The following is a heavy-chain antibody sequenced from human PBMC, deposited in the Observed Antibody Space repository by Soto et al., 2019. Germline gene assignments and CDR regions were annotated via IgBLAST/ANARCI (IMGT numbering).Heavy chain of an antibody. Sequence: GALRLSCAASGFTFSSYGMHWVRQAPGKGLEWVAVIWYDGSNKYYADSVKGRFTVSRDNAKNTLFLQMNGLRAEDTAVYFCARGYYGLLDAHYMDLWGQGTLVTVSS. CDR3: ARGYYGLLDAHYMDL. CDR1: GFTFSSYG. V-gene: IGHV3-33*01. D-gene: IGHD3-3*01. J-gene: IGHJ5*02. CDR2: IWYDGSNK.